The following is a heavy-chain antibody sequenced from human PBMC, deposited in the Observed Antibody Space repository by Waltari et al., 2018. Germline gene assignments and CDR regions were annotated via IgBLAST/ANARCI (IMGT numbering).Heavy chain of an antibody. CDR1: GDSIRSDDYF. D-gene: IGHD3-10*01. V-gene: IGHV4-30-4*01. CDR2: IFYSGAT. Sequence: QVQLQESGPGLVKPSQTLSLICTVSGDSIRSDDYFWSWIRQPPGKGLEWIGYIFYSGATYYNPSLKSRLSMSIDKSKNQFSLRLTSVTAADTAVYYCARQTGSGKYYYFDHWGQGTLVTVSS. CDR3: ARQTGSGKYYYFDH. J-gene: IGHJ4*02.